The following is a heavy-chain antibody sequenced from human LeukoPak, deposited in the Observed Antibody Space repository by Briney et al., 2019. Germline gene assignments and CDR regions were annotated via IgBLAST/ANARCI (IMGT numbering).Heavy chain of an antibody. Sequence: GGSLRLSCAASGFTFSDYYMSWIRQAPGKGLEWVSYISSSGSTIYYADSVKGRFTISRDNAKNSLHLQMNSLRAEDTAVYYCARALNPGYCSSTSCYPNWFDPWGQGTLVTVSS. D-gene: IGHD2-2*01. CDR1: GFTFSDYY. CDR2: ISSSGSTI. CDR3: ARALNPGYCSSTSCYPNWFDP. J-gene: IGHJ5*02. V-gene: IGHV3-11*01.